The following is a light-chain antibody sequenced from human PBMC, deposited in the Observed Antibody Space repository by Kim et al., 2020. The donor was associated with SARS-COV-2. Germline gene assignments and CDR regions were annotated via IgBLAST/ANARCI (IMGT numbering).Light chain of an antibody. Sequence: QRVNISCSGSRSNIGSNYVYWYQQLPGAAPKLLIYENYQRPSGVPDRFSGSKSGTSASLAISGLRSEDEADYYCAAWDDSLSVHYVFGTGTKVTVL. V-gene: IGLV1-47*01. CDR1: RSNIGSNY. J-gene: IGLJ1*01. CDR2: ENY. CDR3: AAWDDSLSVHYV.